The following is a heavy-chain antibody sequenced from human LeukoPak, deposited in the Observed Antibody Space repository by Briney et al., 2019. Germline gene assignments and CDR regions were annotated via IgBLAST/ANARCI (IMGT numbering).Heavy chain of an antibody. CDR3: ARFYDSGYFDY. CDR1: GGTLSSYA. Sequence: GASVNPSSTASGGTLSSYAVSWVRQAPGPRLESMGGFIPIFGTANYEQKFQGRVTITTDESTRTAYMELSSMRSEDTAVYYCARFYDSGYFDYWGQGTLVTVSS. J-gene: IGHJ4*02. CDR2: FIPIFGTA. V-gene: IGHV1-69*05. D-gene: IGHD3-22*01.